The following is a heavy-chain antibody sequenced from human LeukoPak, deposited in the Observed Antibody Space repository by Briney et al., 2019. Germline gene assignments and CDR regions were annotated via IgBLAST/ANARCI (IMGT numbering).Heavy chain of an antibody. D-gene: IGHD3-10*01. J-gene: IGHJ6*02. Sequence: PSETLSLTCTVSGGSMSRGGYYWSWIRQHPGKGLEWIGYIYYSGSTYYNPSLKSRVTISVDTSKNQFSLNLSSATAADTAVYYCARDIVGGSGSGSMDVWGQGTTVTVSS. CDR2: IYYSGST. CDR3: ARDIVGGSGSGSMDV. CDR1: GGSMSRGGYY. V-gene: IGHV4-31*03.